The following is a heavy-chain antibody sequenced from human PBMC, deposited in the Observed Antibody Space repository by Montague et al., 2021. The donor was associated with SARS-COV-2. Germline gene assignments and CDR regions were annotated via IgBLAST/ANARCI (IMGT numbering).Heavy chain of an antibody. CDR3: ARATHVVGITPGFGY. V-gene: IGHV4-34*01. Sequence: SETLSLTCAVYRGSFHIFSWGWIRQSPGNGLEWIGEIDHSGSTKYDPSLESRVTISVDTSKNQFSLNLTSVTAADTAMYYCARATHVVGITPGFGYWGQGTQVAVSS. D-gene: IGHD3-22*01. CDR2: IDHSGST. CDR1: RGSFHIFS. J-gene: IGHJ4*02.